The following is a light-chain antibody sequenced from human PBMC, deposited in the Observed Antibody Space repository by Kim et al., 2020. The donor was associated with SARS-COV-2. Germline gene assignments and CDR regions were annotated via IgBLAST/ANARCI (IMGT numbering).Light chain of an antibody. CDR3: ATWDDCHVV. V-gene: IGLV1-47*01. J-gene: IGLJ2*01. Sequence: ELTQPPSASGTPGQRVTISCSGSSSNIGSNYVYWYQQLPGTAPKLLIYRNNQRPSGVPDRFSGSKSGTSATLAISGLRSEDGADYYCATWDDCHVVFG. CDR1: SSNIGSNY. CDR2: RNN.